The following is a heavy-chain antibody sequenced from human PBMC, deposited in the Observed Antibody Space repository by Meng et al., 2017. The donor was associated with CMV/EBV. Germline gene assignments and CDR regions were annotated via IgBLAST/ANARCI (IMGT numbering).Heavy chain of an antibody. Sequence: SGPGLGKPSETLAATCRGSGGFFRCSFWTWSRRPAGKGLEWIGRIYSTGGTNYNPSFESRVTISLDGSNNQFSLKLNSVTAADTAIYYCARERGDDSGYNFDSWGQGTLVTVSS. D-gene: IGHD3-22*01. CDR1: GGFFRCSF. J-gene: IGHJ4*02. V-gene: IGHV4-4*07. CDR2: IYSTGGT. CDR3: ARERGDDSGYNFDS.